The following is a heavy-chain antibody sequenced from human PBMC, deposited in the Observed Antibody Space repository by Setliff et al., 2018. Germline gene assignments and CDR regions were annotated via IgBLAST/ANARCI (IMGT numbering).Heavy chain of an antibody. CDR1: GFIFNNAW. Sequence: PGGSLRLSCVASGFIFNNAWLSWVRQPPGKGLEWLASINPHGTEKYYADSVKGRFTISRDNAKNSLSLQMNNLRTEDTAVYYCFGAGTCSYWGQGTLVTVSS. J-gene: IGHJ4*02. CDR2: INPHGTEK. V-gene: IGHV3-7*01. CDR3: FGAGTCSY. D-gene: IGHD3-10*01.